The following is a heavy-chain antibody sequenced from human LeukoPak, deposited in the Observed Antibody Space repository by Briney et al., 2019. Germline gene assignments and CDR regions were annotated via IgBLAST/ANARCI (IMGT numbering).Heavy chain of an antibody. V-gene: IGHV3-21*01. D-gene: IGHD1-26*01. J-gene: IGHJ2*01. CDR3: ARDPENVSGSHSHFDL. CDR1: GFTFSNFW. Sequence: GGSLRLSCAAAGFTFSNFWMSWVRQAPGKGLEWVSSSSTSSSYIYYADSVKGRFTISRDNAKNSLYLQMNSLRAEDTAVYYCARDPENVSGSHSHFDLWGRGTLVTVSS. CDR2: SSTSSSYI.